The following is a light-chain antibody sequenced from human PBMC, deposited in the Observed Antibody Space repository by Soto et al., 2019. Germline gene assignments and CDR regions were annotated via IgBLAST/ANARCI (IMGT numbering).Light chain of an antibody. CDR1: SSDVGGYNY. CDR3: SSYTSSSTLGV. J-gene: IGLJ1*01. V-gene: IGLV2-14*01. Sequence: QSALTQPASVSGSPGQSITISCTGTSSDVGGYNYVSWYQQHPGNAPKLMISEVSNRPSGTSNRFSGSKSANTAFLTISGLQAEDEADYYCSSYTSSSTLGVFGTGTKLTVL. CDR2: EVS.